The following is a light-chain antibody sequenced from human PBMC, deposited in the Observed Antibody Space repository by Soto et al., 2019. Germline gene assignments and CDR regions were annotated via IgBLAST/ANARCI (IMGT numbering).Light chain of an antibody. CDR2: YDS. V-gene: IGLV3-21*04. CDR3: QVWDSSSYHVV. CDR1: NIGSKS. Sequence: SYELTQPPSVSVAPGKTAKITCGGNNIGSKSVHWYQQKPGQAPVLVISYDSDRPSGIPERFSGSNSGNTATLTISRVEAGDEADYYCQVWDSSSYHVVFGGGTKVTVL. J-gene: IGLJ3*02.